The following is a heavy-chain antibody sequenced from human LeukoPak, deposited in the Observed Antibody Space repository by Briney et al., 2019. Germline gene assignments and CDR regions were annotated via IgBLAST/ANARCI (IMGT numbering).Heavy chain of an antibody. Sequence: KSLQSLSLTCAISGDSVSSNSASWNWLRQSLSRGLDWLGRTYYRSKWYNDYAVSLKSRITITPDTSKNQFSLHLNSVTPEDTAVYYCARGFYYTGMDVWGQGTTVTVSS. D-gene: IGHD3-10*01. J-gene: IGHJ6*02. CDR1: GDSVSSNSAS. CDR2: TYYRSKWYN. CDR3: ARGFYYTGMDV. V-gene: IGHV6-1*01.